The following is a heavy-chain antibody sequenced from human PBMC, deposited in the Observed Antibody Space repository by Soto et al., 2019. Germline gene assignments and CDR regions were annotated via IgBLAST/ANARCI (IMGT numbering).Heavy chain of an antibody. CDR3: AKDSLLGYCSSTSCCNDAFDI. CDR2: ISGSGGST. J-gene: IGHJ3*02. V-gene: IGHV3-23*01. D-gene: IGHD2-2*01. CDR1: GFTFSSYA. Sequence: EVQLLESGGGLVQPGGSLRLSCAASGFTFSSYAMSWVRQAPGKGLEWVSAISGSGGSTYYADSVKGRFTISRDNSKNTLYLQMNSLRAEDTAVDYCAKDSLLGYCSSTSCCNDAFDIWGQGTMGTVSS.